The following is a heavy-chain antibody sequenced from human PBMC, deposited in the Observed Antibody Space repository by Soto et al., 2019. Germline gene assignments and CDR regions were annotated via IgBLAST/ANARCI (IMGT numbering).Heavy chain of an antibody. CDR2: FDPEDGET. V-gene: IGHV1-24*01. Sequence: GASVKVSCKVSGYTLTELSMHWVRQAPGKGLEWMGDFDPEDGETIYAQKFQGRVTMTEDTSTDTAYLELSSLRSEDTAVYYCATLMGGYYYDSSEVNYGMDVWGQGTTVTVSS. D-gene: IGHD3-22*01. CDR1: GYTLTELS. CDR3: ATLMGGYYYDSSEVNYGMDV. J-gene: IGHJ6*02.